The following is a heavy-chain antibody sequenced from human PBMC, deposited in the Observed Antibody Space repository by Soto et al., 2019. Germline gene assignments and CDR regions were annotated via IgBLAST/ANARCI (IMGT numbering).Heavy chain of an antibody. Sequence: QVQLVQSGAEVKKPGSSVKVSCKASGFTFSSYSISWGRQAPGQGLEWMGGIIPIFGTANYAQTFQGRVTITAAAPTRPAYMELSRMRSADTAVYYCAWEVVVAATGWVGPWGQGTLGTVSS. J-gene: IGHJ5*02. D-gene: IGHD2-15*01. CDR3: AWEVVVAATGWVGP. CDR2: IIPIFGTA. CDR1: GFTFSSYS. V-gene: IGHV1-69*12.